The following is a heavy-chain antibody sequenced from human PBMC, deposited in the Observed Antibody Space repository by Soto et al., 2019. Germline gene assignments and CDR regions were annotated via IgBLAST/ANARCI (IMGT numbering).Heavy chain of an antibody. V-gene: IGHV5-51*01. CDR3: ARASGGEYYDSRQYYYSY. CDR1: GYKFIYYW. J-gene: IGHJ4*02. CDR2: FYPGDFDI. D-gene: IGHD3-22*01. Sequence: GESLKISCHASGYKFIYYWIGWVRQVPGKGLEWMGSFYPGDFDITYSPSFRGQVTISVDKSTTTAYLQWSSLKDSDTAMYYCARASGGEYYDSRQYYYSYWGQGTLVTVSS.